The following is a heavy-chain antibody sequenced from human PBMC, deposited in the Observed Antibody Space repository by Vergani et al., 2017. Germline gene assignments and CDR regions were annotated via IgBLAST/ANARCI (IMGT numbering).Heavy chain of an antibody. Sequence: QVKLVQSGAEVKKPGSSVKVSCKASGGTFSSYTSSWVRQAPGQGLEWMGRIILILGIANYAPKFQGRVTITADKSTSTAYMELSRLRSDDTAVYYCARDSSFDPWGQGTLVTVSS. CDR1: GGTFSSYT. CDR3: ARDSSFDP. CDR2: IILILGIA. J-gene: IGHJ5*02. V-gene: IGHV1-69*08.